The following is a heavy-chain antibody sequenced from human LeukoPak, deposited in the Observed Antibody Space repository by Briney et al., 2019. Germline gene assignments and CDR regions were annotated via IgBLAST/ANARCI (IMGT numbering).Heavy chain of an antibody. D-gene: IGHD3-22*01. J-gene: IGHJ4*02. Sequence: GGSLRLSCAASGXTFSSYAMSWVRQAPGKGLEWVSTISGSGSNTYYADSVKGRFTISRDNSKNTMYLQMNSLRAEDTAVYYCAKNYYDSSGPFDYWGQGTLVTVSS. CDR3: AKNYYDSSGPFDY. CDR1: GXTFSSYA. V-gene: IGHV3-23*01. CDR2: ISGSGSNT.